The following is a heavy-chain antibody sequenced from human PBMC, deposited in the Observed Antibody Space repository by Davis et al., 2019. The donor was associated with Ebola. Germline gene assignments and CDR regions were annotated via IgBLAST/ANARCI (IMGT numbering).Heavy chain of an antibody. CDR2: INPNSGGT. D-gene: IGHD7-27*01. J-gene: IGHJ4*02. V-gene: IGHV1-2*02. CDR3: ARDGSTSDQKSGELDY. CDR1: GYTFTGYY. Sequence: AASVKVSCKASGYTFTGYYMHWVRQAPGQGLEWMGWINPNSGGTNYAQKFQGRVTMTRETSITTAYMELSRLRSDDTAVYYCARDGSTSDQKSGELDYWGQGPLVTVSS.